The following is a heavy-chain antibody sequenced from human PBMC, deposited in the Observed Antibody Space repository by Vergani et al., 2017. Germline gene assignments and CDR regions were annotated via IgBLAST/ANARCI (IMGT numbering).Heavy chain of an antibody. CDR3: ARENQQQQPEYYFDY. Sequence: VQLQESGPGLVKPSQTLSLTCTVSGGSISSGDYYWSWIRQPPGKGLEWIGYIYYSGSTYYYSSLKSRVTISVDTSKNQFSLKLSSVPAADTAVYYCARENQQQQPEYYFDYWGQGTLVTVSS. J-gene: IGHJ4*02. CDR2: IYYSGST. D-gene: IGHD6-13*01. V-gene: IGHV4-30-4*01. CDR1: GGSISSGDYY.